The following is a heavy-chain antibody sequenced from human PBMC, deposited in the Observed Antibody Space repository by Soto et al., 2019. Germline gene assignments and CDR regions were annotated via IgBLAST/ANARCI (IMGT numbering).Heavy chain of an antibody. CDR1: GGSISSYY. D-gene: IGHD6-13*01. CDR2: IYYSGST. CDR3: ARSKYSSSWYRSNWFDP. J-gene: IGHJ5*02. V-gene: IGHV4-59*01. Sequence: SETLSLTCTVSGGSISSYYWSWIRQPPGKGLEWIGYIYYSGSTNYNPSLKSRVTISVDTSKNQFSLKLSSVTAADTAVYYCARSKYSSSWYRSNWFDPWGQGTLVTVSS.